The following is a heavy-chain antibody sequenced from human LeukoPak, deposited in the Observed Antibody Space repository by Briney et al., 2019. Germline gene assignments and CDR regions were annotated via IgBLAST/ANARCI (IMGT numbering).Heavy chain of an antibody. Sequence: PGGSLRLSCAASGFTFSSYAMHWVRQAPGKGLEWVAVISYDGNNEYYADSVKGRFTISRDNSKNTLYLQMNSLRAEDTAVYYCARDPGEGGWYAFDIWGQGTMVTVSS. CDR2: ISYDGNNE. CDR1: GFTFSSYA. J-gene: IGHJ3*02. D-gene: IGHD2-15*01. V-gene: IGHV3-30-3*01. CDR3: ARDPGEGGWYAFDI.